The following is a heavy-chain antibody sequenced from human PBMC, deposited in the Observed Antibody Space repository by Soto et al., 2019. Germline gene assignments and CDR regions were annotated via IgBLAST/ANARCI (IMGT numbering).Heavy chain of an antibody. D-gene: IGHD2-15*01. V-gene: IGHV1-69*13. J-gene: IGHJ6*02. CDR1: GDPLSSYA. Sequence: GASVKVSCKDSGDPLSSYALSWVRKAPGHRLEWVGGIIPVSGKTNSAQKLPGRVTITPDEFTRTVYMELRSLKSEGTVVLSCASRYCNGGSCRARYNWGMDYWGRETTVT. CDR2: IIPVSGKT. CDR3: ASRYCNGGSCRARYNWGMDY.